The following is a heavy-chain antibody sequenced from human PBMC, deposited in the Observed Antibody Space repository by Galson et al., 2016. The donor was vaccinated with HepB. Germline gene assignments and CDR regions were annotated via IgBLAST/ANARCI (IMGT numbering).Heavy chain of an antibody. D-gene: IGHD2-15*01. J-gene: IGHJ4*02. CDR1: GFSFSSYA. V-gene: IGHV3-23*01. CDR2: ISGNGGST. Sequence: SLRLSCAASGFSFSSYAMSWVRQAPGKGLVWVAAISGNGGSTFSADSVKGRFTISRDNSENTLCLQMNSLRAEDTAVYYCAKDRSDNPKYFDHWGQGTLVTVSS. CDR3: AKDRSDNPKYFDH.